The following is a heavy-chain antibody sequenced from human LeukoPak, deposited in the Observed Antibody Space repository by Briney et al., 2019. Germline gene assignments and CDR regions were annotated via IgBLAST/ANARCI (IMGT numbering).Heavy chain of an antibody. D-gene: IGHD2-2*02. Sequence: SETLSLACTVSGGSISSYYWSWIRQPAGKGLEWIGRIYTSGSTNYNPSLKSRVTISVDTSKNQFSLKLSSVTAADTAVYYCARGKSEGDIVVVPAAINFDYWGQGTLVTVSS. CDR1: GGSISSYY. CDR2: IYTSGST. CDR3: ARGKSEGDIVVVPAAINFDY. V-gene: IGHV4-4*07. J-gene: IGHJ4*02.